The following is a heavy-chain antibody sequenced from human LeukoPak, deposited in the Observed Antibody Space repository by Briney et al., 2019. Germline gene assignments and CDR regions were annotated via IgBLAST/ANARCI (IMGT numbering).Heavy chain of an antibody. Sequence: SETLSLTCTVSGGSISSYYWSWIRQAAGKGREWMGRIYTSGRTNYNPSLKSRVTISVDTSKNQLSLKLSSVPAADTAVYYCARDPRIAAAGNWFHPWGQGTLVTVSS. CDR3: ARDPRIAAAGNWFHP. V-gene: IGHV4-4*07. CDR1: GGSISSYY. J-gene: IGHJ5*02. D-gene: IGHD6-13*01. CDR2: IYTSGRT.